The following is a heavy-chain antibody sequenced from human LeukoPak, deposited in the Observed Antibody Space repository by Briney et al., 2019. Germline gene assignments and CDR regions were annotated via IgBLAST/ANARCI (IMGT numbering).Heavy chain of an antibody. V-gene: IGHV4-30-2*05. CDR1: GGSISSGGYS. J-gene: IGHJ4*02. D-gene: IGHD4-11*01. Sequence: SETLSLTCAVSGGSISSGGYSWSWIRQPPGKGLEWIGYIYYSGSTYYNPSLKSRVTISVDTSKNQFSLKLSSVTAADTAVYYCARAANYRVDYWGQGTLVTVSS. CDR2: IYYSGST. CDR3: ARAANYRVDY.